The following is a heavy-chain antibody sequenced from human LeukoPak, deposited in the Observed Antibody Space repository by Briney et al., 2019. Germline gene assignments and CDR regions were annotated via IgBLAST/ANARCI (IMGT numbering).Heavy chain of an antibody. Sequence: PGGSLRLSCAASGFTFSSYAMSWVRQAPGKGLEWVAIISNDGSRKYYAHSVEGRITISRDNSKNTLYLQMDSLRAEDTAVYYCARDRAWNYFDYWGQGTLVTVSS. CDR2: ISNDGSRK. CDR3: ARDRAWNYFDY. V-gene: IGHV3-30*03. CDR1: GFTFSSYA. J-gene: IGHJ4*02. D-gene: IGHD3-3*01.